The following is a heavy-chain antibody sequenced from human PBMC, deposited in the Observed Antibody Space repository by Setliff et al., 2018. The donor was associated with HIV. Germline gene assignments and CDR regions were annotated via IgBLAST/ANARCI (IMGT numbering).Heavy chain of an antibody. CDR2: ISYSGST. J-gene: IGHJ5*02. CDR1: GASISSSPYY. CDR3: ATLNFPLNWFDP. Sequence: SETLSLTCSVSGASISSSPYYWAWIRQPPGKGLEWMATISYSGSTHYNLALMSRVTISMDTSRNQFSVKLSSVTAADTAIYYCATLNFPLNWFDPWGQGTPVTVSS. V-gene: IGHV4-39*01.